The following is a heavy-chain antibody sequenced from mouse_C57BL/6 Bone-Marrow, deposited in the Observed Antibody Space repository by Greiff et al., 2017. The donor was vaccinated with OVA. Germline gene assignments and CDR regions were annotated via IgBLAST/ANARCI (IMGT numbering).Heavy chain of an antibody. CDR2: IDPENGDT. CDR1: GFNIKDDC. CDR3: TTYRY. V-gene: IGHV14-4*01. Sequence: VQLQQSGAELVRPGASVKLSCTASGFNIKDDCMHWVKERPEQGLEWIGWIDPENGDTEYASKFQGKATITADTPSKTVYLHLSSLTSEDTAVYYCTTYRYWGQGTTLTVSS. J-gene: IGHJ2*01.